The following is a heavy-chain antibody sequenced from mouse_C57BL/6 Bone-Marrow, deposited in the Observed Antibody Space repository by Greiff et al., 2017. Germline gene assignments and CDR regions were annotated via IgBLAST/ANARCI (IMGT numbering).Heavy chain of an antibody. Sequence: QVQLQQPGAELVRPGTSVKLSCKASGYTFTSYWMHWVKQRPGQGLEWIGVIDPSDSYTNYNQKFKGKATLTVDTSSSTAYMQLSSLTSEDSAVYYCARGYYYGSSFLFDYWGQGTTLTVSS. CDR2: IDPSDSYT. D-gene: IGHD1-1*01. V-gene: IGHV1-59*01. CDR1: GYTFTSYW. J-gene: IGHJ2*01. CDR3: ARGYYYGSSFLFDY.